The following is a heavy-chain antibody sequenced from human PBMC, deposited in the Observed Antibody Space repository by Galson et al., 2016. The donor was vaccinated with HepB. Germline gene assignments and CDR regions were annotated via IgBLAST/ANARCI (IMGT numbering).Heavy chain of an antibody. D-gene: IGHD1-26*01. CDR2: IYYSGST. Sequence: SETLSLTCTVSGGAISTSSYYWGWIRQPPGKGLEWIGSIYYSGSTYYNPSLKSRVIISVDTSKNQFSLKLSSVTAADTAVYYCASIVGATSLDYWGRGTLVTVSS. CDR1: GGAISTSSYY. V-gene: IGHV4-39*01. J-gene: IGHJ4*02. CDR3: ASIVGATSLDY.